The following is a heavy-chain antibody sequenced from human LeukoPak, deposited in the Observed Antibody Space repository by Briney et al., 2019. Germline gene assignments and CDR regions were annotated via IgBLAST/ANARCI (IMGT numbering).Heavy chain of an antibody. D-gene: IGHD5-18*01. CDR1: GGSFSGYY. Sequence: SETLSLTCAVSGGSFSGYYWSWIRQPPGKGLEWIGEINHSGSTNYNPSLKSRVTISVDTSKNQFFLKLSSVTAADTAVYYCARGLGYSYGFSFDYWGQGTLVTVSS. CDR2: INHSGST. CDR3: ARGLGYSYGFSFDY. V-gene: IGHV4-34*01. J-gene: IGHJ4*02.